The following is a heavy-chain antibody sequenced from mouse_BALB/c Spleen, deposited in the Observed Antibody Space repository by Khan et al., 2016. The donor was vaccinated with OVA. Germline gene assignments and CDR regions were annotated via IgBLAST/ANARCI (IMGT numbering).Heavy chain of an antibody. J-gene: IGHJ2*01. CDR1: GYTFTTYW. Sequence: QMQLEESGAELAKPGASVKMSCKASGYTFTTYWMHWVKQRPGQGLEWIGYINPTSNYTDYSEKFKDRATLSADKSSSTAYMQLSSLTSEDSAVYYCTRDRIDYWGQGTTLTVSS. CDR3: TRDRIDY. CDR2: INPTSNYT. V-gene: IGHV1-7*01.